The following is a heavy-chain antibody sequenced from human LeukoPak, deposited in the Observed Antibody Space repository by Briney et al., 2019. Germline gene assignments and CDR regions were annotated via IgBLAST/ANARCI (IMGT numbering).Heavy chain of an antibody. Sequence: GGSLRLSCAVSGFTLTNYGVSWARQAPGKGLEWVSIITGTGGRYYGDSVKGRFILSRDNSKNTVYVQMSSLRAEDTARYYCAKDYCRDGNCPFPFLDSWGEGTLVTVSS. V-gene: IGHV3-23*01. CDR2: ITGTGGR. J-gene: IGHJ4*02. D-gene: IGHD2-15*01. CDR1: GFTLTNYG. CDR3: AKDYCRDGNCPFPFLDS.